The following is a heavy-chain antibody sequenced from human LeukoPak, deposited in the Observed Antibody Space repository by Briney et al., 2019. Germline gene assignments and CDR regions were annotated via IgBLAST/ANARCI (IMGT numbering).Heavy chain of an antibody. CDR1: GFTFSAYT. V-gene: IGHV3-64*02. Sequence: GGSLRLSCAASGFTFSAYTMHWVRQAPGQGLEYVSGISSNGLSTNYADSVKGRFNISRDNSKNTLYLQMDSLRPDDMAVYYFARGIYASGPFDPWGQGTLVTVSS. D-gene: IGHD3-10*01. CDR3: ARGIYASGPFDP. CDR2: ISSNGLST. J-gene: IGHJ5*02.